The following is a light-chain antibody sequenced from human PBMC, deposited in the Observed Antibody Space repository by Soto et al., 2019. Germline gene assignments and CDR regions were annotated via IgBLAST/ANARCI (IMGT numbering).Light chain of an antibody. Sequence: EIVMTQSPATLSVSPGERATLSCRASQSVSSNLAWYQQKPGQAPRLLMYGASTRATGIPDRFSGSGSGTDFTLTISRLEPEDFAVYYCQHYVSPPITFGQGTRLEI. J-gene: IGKJ5*01. CDR1: QSVSSN. CDR3: QHYVSPPIT. CDR2: GAS. V-gene: IGKV3D-15*01.